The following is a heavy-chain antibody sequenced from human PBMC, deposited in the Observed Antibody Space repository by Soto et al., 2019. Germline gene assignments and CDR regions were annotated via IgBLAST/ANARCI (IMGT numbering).Heavy chain of an antibody. CDR2: ISAYNGNT. Sequence: ASVKVSCKASGYTFTSYGISWVRQAPGQGLEWMGWISAYNGNTNYAQKLQGRVTMTTDTSTSTAYMELRSLRSDDTAVYYCARTPIPYYYYYMDVWGKGTTVTVSS. V-gene: IGHV1-18*01. CDR3: ARTPIPYYYYYMDV. CDR1: GYTFTSYG. J-gene: IGHJ6*03.